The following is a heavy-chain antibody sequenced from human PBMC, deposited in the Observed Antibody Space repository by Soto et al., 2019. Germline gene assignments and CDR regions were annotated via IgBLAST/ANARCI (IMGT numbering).Heavy chain of an antibody. Sequence: KASETLSLTCTVSGGSISSGDYYWSWIRQPPGKGLEWIGYIYYSGSTYYNPSLKSRVTISVDTSKNQFSLKLSSVTAADTAVYYCARGRVRGVIITPIDYWGQGTLVTVSS. D-gene: IGHD3-10*01. CDR3: ARGRVRGVIITPIDY. CDR1: GGSISSGDYY. V-gene: IGHV4-30-4*01. J-gene: IGHJ4*02. CDR2: IYYSGST.